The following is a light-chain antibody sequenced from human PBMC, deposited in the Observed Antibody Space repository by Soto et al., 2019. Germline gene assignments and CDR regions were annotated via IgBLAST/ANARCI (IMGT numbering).Light chain of an antibody. Sequence: DIVLTQSPLSLPVTPGEPASLSCRSSQSLLGSGGHNYLDWYVQKPGQSPQFVIFLGSHRPSGVPERFSGSGSGTDFTLKISRVEGEDVGVYFCMGSRPTPRTFGQGTRVDI. CDR3: MGSRPTPRT. CDR2: LGS. J-gene: IGKJ1*01. V-gene: IGKV2-28*01. CDR1: QSLLGSGGHNY.